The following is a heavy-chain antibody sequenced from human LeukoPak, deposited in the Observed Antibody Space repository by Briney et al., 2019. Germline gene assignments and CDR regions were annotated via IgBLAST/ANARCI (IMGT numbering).Heavy chain of an antibody. J-gene: IGHJ6*02. D-gene: IGHD1-20*01. V-gene: IGHV1-2*02. CDR3: ARGDYNWNDGERYYGMDV. CDR1: GYTFTGYY. CDR2: INPNSGGT. Sequence: ASVTVSCKASGYTFTGYYMHWVRQAPGQGLEWMGWINPNSGGTNYAQKFQGRVTMTRDTSISTAYMELSRLRSDDTAVYYCARGDYNWNDGERYYGMDVWGQGTTVTVSS.